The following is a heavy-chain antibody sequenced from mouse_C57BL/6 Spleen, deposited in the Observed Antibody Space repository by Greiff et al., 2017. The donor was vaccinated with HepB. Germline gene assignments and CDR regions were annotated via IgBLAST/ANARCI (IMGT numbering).Heavy chain of an antibody. V-gene: IGHV2-4*01. D-gene: IGHD1-1*01. J-gene: IGHJ4*01. CDR1: GFSLTSYG. Sequence: VQLQQSGPGLVQPSQSLSITCTVSGFSLTSYGIHWVRQPPGKGLEWLGVIWSGGSTDYNAAFISRLSISKNNSKSQVFFKMNSMQADDTDIYYCAKNDYGSSYDAMDDWGQGTSVTVSS. CDR3: AKNDYGSSYDAMDD. CDR2: IWSGGST.